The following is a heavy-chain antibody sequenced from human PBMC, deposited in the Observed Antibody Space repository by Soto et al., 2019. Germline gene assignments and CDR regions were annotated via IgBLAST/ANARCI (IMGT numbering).Heavy chain of an antibody. Sequence: SETLSLTCTVSGGSISSYYWSWIRQPPGKGLEWIGYIYYSGSTNYNPSLKSRVTISVDTSKNQFSLKLSSVTAADTAVYYCARGGAAAATFGYYYYGMDVWGQGTTVTVSS. D-gene: IGHD2-2*01. J-gene: IGHJ6*02. CDR2: IYYSGST. CDR1: GGSISSYY. CDR3: ARGGAAAATFGYYYYGMDV. V-gene: IGHV4-59*01.